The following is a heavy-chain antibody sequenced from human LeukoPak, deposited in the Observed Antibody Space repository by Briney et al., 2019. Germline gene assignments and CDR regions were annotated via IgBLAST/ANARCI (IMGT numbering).Heavy chain of an antibody. V-gene: IGHV3-23*01. CDR1: GFTFSTYA. J-gene: IGHJ4*02. CDR2: ISGSGGRT. CDR3: VKEEAVAGRRLDY. Sequence: PGGSLRLSCAASGFTFSTYAMNWVRQAPGKGLEWVSAISGSGGRTDYADSVKGRFTISRDNSKNKLYLQMSDLRAEDTAVYYCVKEEAVAGRRLDYWGQGTLVTVPS. D-gene: IGHD6-19*01.